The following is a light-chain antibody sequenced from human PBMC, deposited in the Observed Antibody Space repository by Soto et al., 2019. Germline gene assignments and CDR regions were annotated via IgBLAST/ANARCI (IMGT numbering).Light chain of an antibody. V-gene: IGLV2-18*02. Sequence: QSVLTRPPSVSGSPGQSVAISCTGTSSDVGNYNRVSWYQQPPGTAPKLMIYDVSNRPSGVPDRFSRSKSGNTASLTISGLQADDEADYYCSSYTSSDTYVFGTGTKVTVL. CDR1: SSDVGNYNR. CDR2: DVS. J-gene: IGLJ1*01. CDR3: SSYTSSDTYV.